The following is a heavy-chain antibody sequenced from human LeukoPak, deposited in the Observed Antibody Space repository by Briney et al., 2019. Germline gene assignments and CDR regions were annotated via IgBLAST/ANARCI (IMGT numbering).Heavy chain of an antibody. CDR1: GGSFSGYY. CDR2: INHSGST. Sequence: SETLSLTCAVYGGSFSGYYWSWIRQPPGKGLEWIGEINHSGSTNYNPSLKSRVTISVDTSKNQFSLKLSSVTAADTAVYYCARRYCSSTSCYMGHRNWGQGTLVTVSS. CDR3: ARRYCSSTSCYMGHRN. J-gene: IGHJ4*02. D-gene: IGHD2-2*02. V-gene: IGHV4-34*01.